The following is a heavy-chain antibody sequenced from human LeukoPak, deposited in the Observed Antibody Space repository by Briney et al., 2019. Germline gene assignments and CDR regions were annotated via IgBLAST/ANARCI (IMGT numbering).Heavy chain of an antibody. V-gene: IGHV3-53*01. CDR2: IYSGGST. CDR1: GFTVSNNH. CDR3: ARDSHPGGMDV. J-gene: IGHJ6*02. Sequence: GGSLRLSCAASGFTVSNNHMSWVGQAPGKGLEWVSVIYSGGSTYYADSVKGRFTISRDNSKNTLYLQMNSLRAEDTAVYYCARDSHPGGMDVWGQGTTVTVSS.